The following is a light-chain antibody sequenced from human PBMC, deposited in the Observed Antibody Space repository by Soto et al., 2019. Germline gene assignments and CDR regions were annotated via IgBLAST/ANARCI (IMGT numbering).Light chain of an antibody. V-gene: IGKV1-5*03. CDR3: QHYNDYSRM. J-gene: IGKJ1*01. CDR1: QSVDTW. CDR2: KAS. Sequence: DIQMTQSPSTLSASIGDRVTITCRASQSVDTWLAWYQQKPGKAPKLLIYKASSLQTGVPSRFSGSGSGTEFTLTISSLQPDDVANYYCQHYNDYSRMFGQGTKVEIK.